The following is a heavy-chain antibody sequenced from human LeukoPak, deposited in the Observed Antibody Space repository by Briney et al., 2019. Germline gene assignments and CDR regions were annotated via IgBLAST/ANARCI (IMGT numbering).Heavy chain of an antibody. CDR1: GSSFTSYW. V-gene: IGHV5-51*01. CDR2: IYPGDSDT. CDR3: ARQEVEYNWFDP. Sequence: GASLQISCKGSGSSFTSYWIGWVRQMPGKGVEWMGIIYPGDSDTRYSPSFQGQVTISADKSISTAYLQWSSLKASDTAMYYCARQEVEYNWFDPWGQGTLVTVSS. J-gene: IGHJ5*02.